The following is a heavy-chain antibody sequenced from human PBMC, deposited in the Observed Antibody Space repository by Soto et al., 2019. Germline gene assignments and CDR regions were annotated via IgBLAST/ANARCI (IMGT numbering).Heavy chain of an antibody. V-gene: IGHV4-59*01. D-gene: IGHD2-8*01. CDR3: AREVDCTNSICDLNI. CDR2: VHYTGRT. CDR1: GGSISNYY. J-gene: IGHJ3*02. Sequence: SETLSLTCFVSGGSISNYYWSWIRLPPGKGLEWIGSVHYTGRTNYSPSLKSRVTMSLNMSKKQVSLRLTSVTAADTAVYYCAREVDCTNSICDLNIWGRGTMVTVSS.